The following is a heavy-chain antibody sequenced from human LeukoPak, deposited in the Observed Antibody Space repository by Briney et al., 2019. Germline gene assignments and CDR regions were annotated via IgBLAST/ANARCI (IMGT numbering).Heavy chain of an antibody. V-gene: IGHV1-2*02. CDR1: GYTFTGYY. D-gene: IGHD3-9*01. Sequence: ASVKVSCKASGYTFTGYYMYWVRQAPGQGLEWMGWINTNTGGTNYAQKFQGRVTMTRDTSISTAYMELSRLRSDDTAVYYCARLSDILTGQNPFDYRGQGTLVTVSS. J-gene: IGHJ4*02. CDR2: INTNTGGT. CDR3: ARLSDILTGQNPFDY.